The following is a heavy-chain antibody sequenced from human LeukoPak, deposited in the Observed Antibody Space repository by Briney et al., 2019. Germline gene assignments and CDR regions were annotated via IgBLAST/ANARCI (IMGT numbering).Heavy chain of an antibody. D-gene: IGHD2-2*01. CDR3: ARWFRGTDIVVVPAAGTPGDKYYFDY. J-gene: IGHJ4*02. Sequence: GESLKISCKGSGYSFTSYWIGWVRQMPGKGLKWMGIIYPGDSDTRYSPSFQGQVTISADKSISAAYLQWSSLKASDTAMYYCARWFRGTDIVVVPAAGTPGDKYYFDYWGQGTLVTVSS. V-gene: IGHV5-51*01. CDR1: GYSFTSYW. CDR2: IYPGDSDT.